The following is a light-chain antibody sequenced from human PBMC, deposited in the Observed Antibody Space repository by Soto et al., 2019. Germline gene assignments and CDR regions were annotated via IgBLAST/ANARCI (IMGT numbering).Light chain of an antibody. Sequence: EIVLRQSTGTLCVSPGERATLACSASQSVSSSYLAWYQQKPGQAPRLLIYGASSRATGIPDRFSGSGSGTDFTLTISRLEPEDFAVYYCQQYGSSPLTFGGGTKVDNK. J-gene: IGKJ4*01. CDR1: QSVSSSY. V-gene: IGKV3-20*01. CDR2: GAS. CDR3: QQYGSSPLT.